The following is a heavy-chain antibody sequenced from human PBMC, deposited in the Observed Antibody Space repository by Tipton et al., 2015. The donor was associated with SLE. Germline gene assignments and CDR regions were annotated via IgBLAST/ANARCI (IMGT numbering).Heavy chain of an antibody. D-gene: IGHD3-10*01. Sequence: TLSLTCTVSGDSISNGGYSWTWIRQLPGRGLEWIGYIYYSGVTVYNPSLKSRLLMSVDTSKNQFSLNLSSVTAADTAVYFCARDLGARGVMFDLWGQGALVTVSS. CDR3: ARDLGARGVMFDL. V-gene: IGHV4-31*03. CDR2: IYYSGVT. J-gene: IGHJ4*02. CDR1: GDSISNGGYS.